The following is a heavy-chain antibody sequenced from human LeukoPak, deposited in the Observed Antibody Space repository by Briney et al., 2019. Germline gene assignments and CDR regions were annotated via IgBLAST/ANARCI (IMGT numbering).Heavy chain of an antibody. D-gene: IGHD2-21*02. CDR1: GGSISSYY. J-gene: IGHJ4*02. CDR2: IYTSGST. Sequence: SETLSLTCTVSGGSISSYYWSWIRQPAGKGLGWIGRIYTSGSTNYNPSLKSRVTMSVDTSKNQFSLKLSSVTAADTAVYYCARDNVVATAIPFHYWGQGTLVTVSS. CDR3: ARDNVVATAIPFHY. V-gene: IGHV4-4*07.